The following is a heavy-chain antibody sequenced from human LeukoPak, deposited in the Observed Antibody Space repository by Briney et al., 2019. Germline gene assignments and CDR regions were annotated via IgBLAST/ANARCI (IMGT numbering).Heavy chain of an antibody. J-gene: IGHJ4*02. CDR3: ARDFSGASRIDY. V-gene: IGHV3-30-3*01. CDR2: ISNDGSNK. D-gene: IGHD4/OR15-4a*01. CDR1: GFTFSSYA. Sequence: GGSLRLSCAASGFTFSSYAMHWVRQAPGKGLEWVTVISNDGSNKYYADSVKGRFTISRDNSKNTLYLQMNSLRAEDTAVYYCARDFSGASRIDYWGQGALVTVSS.